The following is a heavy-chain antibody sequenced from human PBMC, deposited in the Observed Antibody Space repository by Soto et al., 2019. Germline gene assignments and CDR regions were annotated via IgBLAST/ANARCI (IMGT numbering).Heavy chain of an antibody. D-gene: IGHD3-9*01. J-gene: IGHJ5*02. Sequence: PSETLSLTCTVSGGSISSYYWSWIRQPPGKGLEWIGYIYYSGSTNYNPSPKSRVTISVDTPKNQFSLKLSSVTAEDTAVYYCAREPHYDILTGSHNWFNPWGQGPLITLSS. CDR1: GGSISSYY. CDR3: AREPHYDILTGSHNWFNP. V-gene: IGHV4-59*01. CDR2: IYYSGST.